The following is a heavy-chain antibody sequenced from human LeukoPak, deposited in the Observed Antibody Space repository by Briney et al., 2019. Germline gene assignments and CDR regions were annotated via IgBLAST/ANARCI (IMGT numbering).Heavy chain of an antibody. CDR2: ISGSGGTT. J-gene: IGHJ4*02. V-gene: IGHV3-23*01. CDR1: GFTFSSYV. Sequence: GGSLRLSCAASGFTFSSYVMSWVRQAPGKGLEWVSGISGSGGTTYYADSVKGRFTISRDNAKSALYLQMNSLRAEDTAVYYCARGGIAGFDYWGQGTLVTVSS. CDR3: ARGGIAGFDY. D-gene: IGHD6-13*01.